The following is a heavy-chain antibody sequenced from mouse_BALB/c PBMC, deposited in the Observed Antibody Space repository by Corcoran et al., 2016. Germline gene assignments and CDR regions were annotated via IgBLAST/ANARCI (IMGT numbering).Heavy chain of an antibody. V-gene: IGHV1S136*01. Sequence: EVQLQQSGPELVKPGASVKMSCKASGYTFTSYVMHWVKQKPGQGLEWIGYINPYNDGTKYNEKFKGKATLTSDKSSSTAYMELSSLTSEDSAVYYCARGVYYGNYLYYFDYWGQGTTLTVSS. CDR1: GYTFTSYV. D-gene: IGHD2-1*01. J-gene: IGHJ2*01. CDR2: INPYNDGT. CDR3: ARGVYYGNYLYYFDY.